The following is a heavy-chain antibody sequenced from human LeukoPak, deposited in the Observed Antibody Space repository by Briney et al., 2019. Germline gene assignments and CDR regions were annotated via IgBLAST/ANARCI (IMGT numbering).Heavy chain of an antibody. CDR3: ARHGRRRIGLTMIVVYYLDY. Sequence: NSSETLSLTCTVSGGSFSSSSYYWAWIRQPPGKGLEWIGSIYYSGSTYHNPSLKSRVTISVDTSKNQFSLRLSSVTAADTAVYYCARHGRRRIGLTMIVVYYLDYWGQGTLVTVSS. CDR2: IYYSGST. J-gene: IGHJ4*02. CDR1: GGSFSSSSYY. V-gene: IGHV4-39*01. D-gene: IGHD3-22*01.